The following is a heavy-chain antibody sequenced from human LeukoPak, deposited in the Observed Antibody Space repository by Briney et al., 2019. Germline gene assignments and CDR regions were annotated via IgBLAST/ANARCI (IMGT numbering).Heavy chain of an antibody. CDR1: GGSISSYY. Sequence: SETLSLTCTVSGGSISSYYWGWIRQPPGKGLEWIGYIYYSGSTNYNPSLKSRVTISVDTSKNQFSLKLSSVTAADTAVYYCARHLYYDSSGYYLVFGDAFDIWGQGTMVTVSS. J-gene: IGHJ3*02. D-gene: IGHD3-22*01. CDR2: IYYSGST. CDR3: ARHLYYDSSGYYLVFGDAFDI. V-gene: IGHV4-59*08.